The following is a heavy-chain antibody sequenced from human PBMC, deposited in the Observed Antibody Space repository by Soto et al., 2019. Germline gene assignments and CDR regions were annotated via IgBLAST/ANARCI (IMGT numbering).Heavy chain of an antibody. V-gene: IGHV3-23*01. Sequence: VQLLESGGGLVQPGGSLRLSCAASGFTFSSYAMTWVRQAPGKGLEWVSTIKGRFTISRDNSKNTVYLQMNSLRAEDTAGYYCAKTDKFTPQSSGWANRFDYWGQGTLVTVSS. CDR2: I. CDR3: AKTDKFTPQSSGWANRFDY. CDR1: GFTFSSYA. D-gene: IGHD6-19*01. J-gene: IGHJ4*02.